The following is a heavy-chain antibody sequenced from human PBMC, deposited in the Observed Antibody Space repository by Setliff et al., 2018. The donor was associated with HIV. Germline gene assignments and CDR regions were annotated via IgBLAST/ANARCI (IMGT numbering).Heavy chain of an antibody. CDR3: ALASVVSTARWNH. D-gene: IGHD2-15*01. Sequence: ASVKVSCKASGYTFSGYYLHWVRRAPGQGLEWMGWINPNGGATNYAQRFQGRVTMTRDTSIGTAYTDLSSLTSDDTAVYYCALASVVSTARWNHWGRGTLVTVSS. V-gene: IGHV1-2*02. CDR2: INPNGGAT. J-gene: IGHJ5*02. CDR1: GYTFSGYY.